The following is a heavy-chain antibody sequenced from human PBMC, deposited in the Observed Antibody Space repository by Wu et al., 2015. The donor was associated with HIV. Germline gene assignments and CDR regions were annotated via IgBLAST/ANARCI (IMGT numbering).Heavy chain of an antibody. D-gene: IGHD3-22*01. CDR1: GGTFSSYA. V-gene: IGHV1-69*13. Sequence: QVQLVQSGAEVKKPGSSVKVSCKASGGTFSSYAISWVRQAPGQGLEWMGRIIPIFGTANYAQKFQGRVTITADESTSTAYMELSSLRSEDTAVYYCARDSRDGYYYDSSGYPDYWGQGTLVTVSS. CDR3: ARDSRDGYYYDSSGYPDY. CDR2: IIPIFGTA. J-gene: IGHJ4*02.